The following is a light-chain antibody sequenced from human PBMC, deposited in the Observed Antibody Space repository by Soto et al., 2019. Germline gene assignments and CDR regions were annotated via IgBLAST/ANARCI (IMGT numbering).Light chain of an antibody. J-gene: IGLJ2*01. CDR1: SGSIGSNY. V-gene: IGLV6-57*04. CDR2: EDD. CDR3: QSFDSDNHVE. Sequence: NFMLTQPRSVSESPGKTVTISCTRSSGSIGSNYVQWYQQRPGSAPNTVIYEDDQRPSGVPDRFSGSIDTSSNSASLTISGLKSEDEADYYCQSFDSDNHVEFGGGTQLTVL.